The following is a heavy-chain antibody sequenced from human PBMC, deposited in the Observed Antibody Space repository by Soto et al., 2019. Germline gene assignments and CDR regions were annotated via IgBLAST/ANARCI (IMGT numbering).Heavy chain of an antibody. CDR1: GFTFSSYA. Sequence: SLRLSFAASGFTFSSYAMHWVRQAPGKGLEWVSVISYDGSNKYYADSVKGRFTISRDNSKNTLYLQMNSLRAEDTAVYYCARDAIVGANDAAFHXWGQGTMVTVS. V-gene: IGHV3-30-3*01. CDR3: ARDAIVGANDAAFHX. CDR2: ISYDGSNK. J-gene: IGHJ3*02. D-gene: IGHD1-26*01.